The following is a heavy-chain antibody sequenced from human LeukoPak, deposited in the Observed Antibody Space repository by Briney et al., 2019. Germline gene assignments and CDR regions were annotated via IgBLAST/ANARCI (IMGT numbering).Heavy chain of an antibody. Sequence: PGGSLRLSCAASGFTFSSYSMNWVRQAPGKGLEWVSSISSSSSYIYYADSVKGRFTISRDNAKNSLYLQMNSLRAEDTAVYYCARVPTDCGDYVWDYWGQGTLVTVSS. V-gene: IGHV3-21*01. D-gene: IGHD4-17*01. CDR1: GFTFSSYS. J-gene: IGHJ4*02. CDR2: ISSSSSYI. CDR3: ARVPTDCGDYVWDY.